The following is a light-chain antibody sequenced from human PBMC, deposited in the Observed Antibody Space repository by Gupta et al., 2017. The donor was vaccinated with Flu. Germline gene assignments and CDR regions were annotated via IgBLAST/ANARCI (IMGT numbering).Light chain of an antibody. CDR1: VLSDAY. Sequence: GQTAEITCSGDVLSDAYSYWYPQKTVQAPVLVLHTDTVRPAGIPERFSGSTSGTEVTLTIIGVQAQDEADHYCPAADSSDRWVFGRGTSLT. CDR3: PAADSSDRWV. J-gene: IGLJ3*02. CDR2: TDT. V-gene: IGLV3-25*03.